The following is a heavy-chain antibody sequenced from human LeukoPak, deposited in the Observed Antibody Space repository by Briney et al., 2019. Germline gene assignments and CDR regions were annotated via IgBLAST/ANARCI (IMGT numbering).Heavy chain of an antibody. J-gene: IGHJ5*02. CDR3: ASQGQWLVRALNWFDP. D-gene: IGHD6-19*01. V-gene: IGHV4-39*01. CDR1: GGSISSSSYY. Sequence: SETLSLTCTVSGGSISSSSYYWGRIRQPPGKGLEWIGSIYYSGSTYYNPSLKSRVTISVDTSKNQFSLKLSSVTAADTAVYYCASQGQWLVRALNWFDPWGQGTLVTVSS. CDR2: IYYSGST.